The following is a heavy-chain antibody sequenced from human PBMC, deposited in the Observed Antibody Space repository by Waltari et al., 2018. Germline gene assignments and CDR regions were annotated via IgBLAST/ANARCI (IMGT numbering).Heavy chain of an antibody. Sequence: QLQESGPGLVESSGTLSLTCTVSGDSISSLSWWTWVRQPPGKGLEWIGEVFQSGSANYSPSLKSLVTLSADKSTNQFFLTLNSVTAADTAMYYCAKISLHREGYSWGQGTLVTV. V-gene: IGHV4-4*02. CDR2: VFQSGSA. CDR3: AKISLHREGYS. J-gene: IGHJ4*02. D-gene: IGHD2-15*01. CDR1: GDSISSLSW.